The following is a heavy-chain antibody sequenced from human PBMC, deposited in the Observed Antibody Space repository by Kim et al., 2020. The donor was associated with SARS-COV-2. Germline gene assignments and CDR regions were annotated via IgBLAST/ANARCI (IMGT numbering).Heavy chain of an antibody. CDR3: ARWNWDYGVGVVYCCYDS. V-gene: IGHV1-8*02. J-gene: IGHJ5*01. CDR2: INPNSGNT. D-gene: IGHD1-7*01. CDR1: GYTFTSYD. Sequence: ASVKVSCKASGYTFTSYDMNWVRQAPGQGLEWMGWINPNSGNTAYAQKFTGRVTMSLDTSISTAYMQMSSLKAEDTAVYYCARWNWDYGVGVVYCCYDS.